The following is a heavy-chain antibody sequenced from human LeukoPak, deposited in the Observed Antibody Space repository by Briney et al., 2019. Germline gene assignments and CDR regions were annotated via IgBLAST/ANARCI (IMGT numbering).Heavy chain of an antibody. J-gene: IGHJ5*02. D-gene: IGHD3-10*01. CDR3: AGGPRESYYNWFDP. CDR1: GGSIRSSTYY. V-gene: IGHV4-39*01. CDR2: INYSGST. Sequence: SETLSLTCTVSGGSIRSSTYYWGWIRQPPGKGLEWVGNINYSGSTYYNPSLKSRVIISVDASKKQFSLKLSSVSAADTAVYYCAGGPRESYYNWFDPWGQGTLVTVSS.